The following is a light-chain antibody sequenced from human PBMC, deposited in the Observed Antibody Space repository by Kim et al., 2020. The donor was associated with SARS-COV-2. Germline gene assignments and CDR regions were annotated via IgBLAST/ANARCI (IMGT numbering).Light chain of an antibody. V-gene: IGKV4-1*01. J-gene: IGKJ2*01. CDR2: WAS. Sequence: ATITCNSTQSVLYSSNNKTYLAWYQQKPGQPPKLLIYWASTRESGVPDRFSGSGSGTDFTLTISSLQAEDVAVYYCQQYYSTPPYTFGQGTKLEI. CDR3: QQYYSTPPYT. CDR1: QSVLYSSNNKTY.